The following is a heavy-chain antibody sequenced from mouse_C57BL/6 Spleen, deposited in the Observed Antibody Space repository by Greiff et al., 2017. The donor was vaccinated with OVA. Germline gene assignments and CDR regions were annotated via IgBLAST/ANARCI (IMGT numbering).Heavy chain of an antibody. CDR3: ARTAQRYAMDY. CDR1: GYTFTDYY. CDR2: IYPGSGNT. V-gene: IGHV1-76*01. D-gene: IGHD3-2*02. Sequence: QVQLQQSGAELVRPGASVKLSCKASGYTFTDYYINWVKQRPGQGLEWIARIYPGSGNTYYNEKFKGKATLTAEKSSSTAYMQLSSLTSEDSAVYFCARTAQRYAMDYWGQGTSVTVSS. J-gene: IGHJ4*01.